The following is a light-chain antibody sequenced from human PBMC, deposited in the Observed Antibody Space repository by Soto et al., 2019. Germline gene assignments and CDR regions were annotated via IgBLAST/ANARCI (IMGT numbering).Light chain of an antibody. J-gene: IGKJ5*01. Sequence: EIVMTQSPATLSVSPGDRATLSCRASQSVRSSLAWYQQKPGQAPRLLIYDASTRATGIPATFSGSGSGTQFIRPISSLQSEDFVVTYCRQYNNWSAFTFGQGTRLEV. V-gene: IGKV3D-15*01. CDR1: QSVRSS. CDR2: DAS. CDR3: RQYNNWSAFT.